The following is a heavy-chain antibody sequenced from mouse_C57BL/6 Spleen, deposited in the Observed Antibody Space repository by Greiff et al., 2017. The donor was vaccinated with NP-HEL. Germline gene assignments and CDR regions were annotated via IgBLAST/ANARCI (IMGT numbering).Heavy chain of an antibody. CDR2: IDPSDSST. Sequence: QVQLQQSGAELVRPGTSVKLSCKASGYTFTSYWMHWVKQRPGQGLEWIGVIDPSDSSTNYNQKFKGKATLTVDTSSSTAYMQLSSLTSEDSAVYYCARFLSYYAMDYWGQGTSVTVSS. V-gene: IGHV1-59*01. CDR3: ARFLSYYAMDY. J-gene: IGHJ4*01. CDR1: GYTFTSYW. D-gene: IGHD6-1*01.